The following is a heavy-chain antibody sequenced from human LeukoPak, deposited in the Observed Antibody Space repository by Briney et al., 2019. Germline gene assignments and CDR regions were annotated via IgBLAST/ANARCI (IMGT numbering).Heavy chain of an antibody. Sequence: PGGSLILSCAASGFSFSSYTMNWVRQAPGKGLEWVSIISSSSSYIYYADLVKGRFTISRDNAKNALYLQMNSLRVEDTAVYYCARDGRCGGDCYASWGQGTLVTVSS. CDR2: ISSSSSYI. CDR1: GFSFSSYT. D-gene: IGHD2-21*02. V-gene: IGHV3-21*01. J-gene: IGHJ4*02. CDR3: ARDGRCGGDCYAS.